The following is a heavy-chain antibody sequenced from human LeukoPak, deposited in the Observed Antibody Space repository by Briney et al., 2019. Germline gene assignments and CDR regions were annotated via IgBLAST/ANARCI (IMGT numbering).Heavy chain of an antibody. V-gene: IGHV3-33*01. Sequence: PGGSLRLSCVASGFTFSSHGMHWVRQAPGKGLEWVAVIWHGGRSQDYADSVKGRFIVSRDNSKNTMDLQMNSLRAEDTAVYYCARERSDGSGFQDAFDIWGQGTMVTASS. CDR1: GFTFSSHG. CDR2: IWHGGRSQ. D-gene: IGHD3-22*01. J-gene: IGHJ3*02. CDR3: ARERSDGSGFQDAFDI.